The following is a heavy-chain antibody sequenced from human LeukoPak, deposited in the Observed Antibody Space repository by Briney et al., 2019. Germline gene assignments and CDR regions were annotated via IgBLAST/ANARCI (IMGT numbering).Heavy chain of an antibody. D-gene: IGHD1-26*01. CDR2: ISSSSSTI. Sequence: GGSLRLSCAASGFTFSSYSMNWVRQAPGKGLEWVSYISSSSSTIYYADSVKGRFTISRDNAKNSLYLQMNSLRAEDTAVYYCARGAIVGKTGVFDYWGQGTLVTVSS. CDR3: ARGAIVGKTGVFDY. V-gene: IGHV3-48*01. J-gene: IGHJ4*02. CDR1: GFTFSSYS.